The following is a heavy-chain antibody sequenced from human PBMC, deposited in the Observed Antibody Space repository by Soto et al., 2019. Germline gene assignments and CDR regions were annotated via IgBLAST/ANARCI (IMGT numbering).Heavy chain of an antibody. D-gene: IGHD3-22*01. CDR3: ASLERVKYYYDRI. CDR1: GRSISSGGYY. Sequence: PSETLSLTCTVSGRSISSGGYYWRWIRQHPGKGLEWIGYIYYSGSTYYNPSLKSRVTISVDTSKNQFSLKLSSVTAADTAVYYCASLERVKYYYDRIWGLGSTVTVSS. V-gene: IGHV4-31*03. CDR2: IYYSGST. J-gene: IGHJ6*02.